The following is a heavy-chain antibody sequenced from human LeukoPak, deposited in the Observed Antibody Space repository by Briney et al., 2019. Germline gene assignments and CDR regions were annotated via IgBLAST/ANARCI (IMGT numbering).Heavy chain of an antibody. V-gene: IGHV4-34*01. J-gene: IGHJ3*02. D-gene: IGHD3-10*01. CDR3: ARGRIPYYYGSRSYYAFDI. Sequence: SETLSLTCAVYGGSFSGYYWSWIRQPPGKGLEWIGEINHSGSTNYNPSLKSRVTISVDTSKNQFSLKLSSVTTADTAVYYCARGRIPYYYGSRSYYAFDIWGQGTMVTVSS. CDR2: INHSGST. CDR1: GGSFSGYY.